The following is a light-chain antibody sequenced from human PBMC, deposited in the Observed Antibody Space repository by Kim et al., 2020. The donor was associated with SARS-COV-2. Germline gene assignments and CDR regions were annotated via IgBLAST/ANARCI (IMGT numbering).Light chain of an antibody. V-gene: IGKV3-20*01. CDR1: QRVSSSC. Sequence: PGQRATLARRAGQRVSSSCLAGYQQKPGQAPRLRIYGTSRRATGIPDRVSGSGSGTDFTYTISRLEPGDFAVYYCQKYSSSPPWTCGQGTKVDIK. J-gene: IGKJ1*01. CDR3: QKYSSSPPWT. CDR2: GTS.